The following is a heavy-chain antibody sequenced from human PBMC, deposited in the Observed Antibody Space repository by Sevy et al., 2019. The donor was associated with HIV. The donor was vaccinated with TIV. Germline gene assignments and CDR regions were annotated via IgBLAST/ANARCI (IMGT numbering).Heavy chain of an antibody. D-gene: IGHD4-17*01. Sequence: GGSLRLSCAASGFTFSDYYMSWIRQAPGKGLEWISYISGSDDTIYYADSVKGRFSISRDNAKNSLYLQLTSLRPEDTAVYYCARDHVKDGDLGDYYYFAMDVWGQGTTVTVSS. CDR2: ISGSDDTI. V-gene: IGHV3-11*01. CDR1: GFTFSDYY. J-gene: IGHJ6*02. CDR3: ARDHVKDGDLGDYYYFAMDV.